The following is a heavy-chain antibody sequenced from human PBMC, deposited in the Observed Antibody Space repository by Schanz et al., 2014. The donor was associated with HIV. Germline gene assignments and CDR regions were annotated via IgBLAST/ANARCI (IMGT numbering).Heavy chain of an antibody. D-gene: IGHD3-22*01. CDR2: ISYDGTNK. CDR3: AKPEYDSRGNSQSHFDY. CDR1: GFTFSNYA. Sequence: EVQLLESGGGLVQPGGSLRLSCAASGFTFSNYAMSWVRQAPGKGLEWGAVISYDGTNKKLADSVKGRFTISRDNSKNTLYLQMTTLRIDDTAVYYCAKPEYDSRGNSQSHFDYWGQGTLVTVSS. J-gene: IGHJ4*02. V-gene: IGHV3-23*03.